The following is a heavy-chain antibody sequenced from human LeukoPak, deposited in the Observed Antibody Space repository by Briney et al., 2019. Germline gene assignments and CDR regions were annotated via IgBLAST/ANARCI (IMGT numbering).Heavy chain of an antibody. V-gene: IGHV3-30*02. CDR3: ANQYSSSCYVIMY. CDR1: GFTFSSYA. D-gene: IGHD6-13*01. Sequence: QSGGSLRLSCAASGFTFSSYAMSWVRQAPGKGLEWVAFIRYDGSNKYYADSVKGRFTISRDNSKSTLYLQMNSLRAEDTAVYYCANQYSSSCYVIMYWGQGTLVTVSS. J-gene: IGHJ4*02. CDR2: IRYDGSNK.